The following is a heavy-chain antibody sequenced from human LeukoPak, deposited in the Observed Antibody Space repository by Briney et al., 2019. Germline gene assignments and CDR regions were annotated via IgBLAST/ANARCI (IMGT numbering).Heavy chain of an antibody. J-gene: IGHJ4*02. V-gene: IGHV1-69*06. D-gene: IGHD3-22*01. Sequence: PGGSLRLSCAASGFTFSSYAISWVRQAPGQGLEWMGGIIPIFGTANYAQKFQGRVTITADKSTSTVYMELSSLRSEDTAVYYCASNLYSSGYYSMSRPLQLDYWGQGTLVTVSS. CDR1: GFTFSSYA. CDR2: IIPIFGTA. CDR3: ASNLYSSGYYSMSRPLQLDY.